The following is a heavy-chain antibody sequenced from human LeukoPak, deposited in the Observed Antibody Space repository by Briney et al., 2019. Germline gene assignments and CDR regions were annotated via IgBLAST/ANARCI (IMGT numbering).Heavy chain of an antibody. V-gene: IGHV4-59*01. D-gene: IGHD2-8*01. CDR2: IYYSGST. CDR1: GGSISSYY. CDR3: AREDPVYAMDY. J-gene: IGHJ4*02. Sequence: SETLSLTCTVSGGSISSYYWSWIRQPPGKGLEWNGYIYYSGSTNYNPSLKSRVTISVDTSKNQFSLKLSSVTAADTAVYYCAREDPVYAMDYWGQGTLVTVSS.